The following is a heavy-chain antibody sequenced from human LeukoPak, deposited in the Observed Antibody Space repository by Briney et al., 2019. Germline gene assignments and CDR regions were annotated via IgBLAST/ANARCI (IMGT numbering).Heavy chain of an antibody. V-gene: IGHV3-33*01. CDR2: IYYDGSNK. CDR1: GFTFSAFG. D-gene: IGHD6-19*01. CDR3: ARDDQISGWCSF. J-gene: IGHJ1*01. Sequence: PGRSLRLSCAAPGFTFSAFGMHWVRQAPGKGLEWVAVIYYDGSNKYYADSVKGRFTISRDNSKSSLYLEMSSLRVEDTAVYYCARDDQISGWCSFWGQGTLVTVSS.